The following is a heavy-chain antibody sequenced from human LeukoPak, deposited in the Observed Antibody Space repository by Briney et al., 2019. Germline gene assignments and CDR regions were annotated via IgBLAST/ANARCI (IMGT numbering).Heavy chain of an antibody. CDR1: GYSFTSYW. CDR3: ARLGGYCSSTSCYFFD. D-gene: IGHD2-2*01. V-gene: IGHV5-10-1*01. Sequence: GESLKISCKGSGYSFTSYWISWVRQMPGKGLGWLGRIDPSDSYTNYSPSFQGHVTISADKSITTAYLQWSSLKASDTAMYCCARLGGYCSSTSCYFFDWGQGTLVTVSS. CDR2: IDPSDSYT. J-gene: IGHJ4*02.